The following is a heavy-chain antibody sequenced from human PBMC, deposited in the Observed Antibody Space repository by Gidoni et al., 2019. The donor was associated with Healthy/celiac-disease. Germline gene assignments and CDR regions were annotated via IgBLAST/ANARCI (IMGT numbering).Heavy chain of an antibody. CDR2: ISSSGSTI. J-gene: IGHJ4*02. D-gene: IGHD5-18*01. V-gene: IGHV3-48*03. Sequence: EVQLVESGGGLVQPGGSLRLSCAASGFTFSSYEMNWVRQAPGKGLAWVSYISSSGSTIYYADSVKGRFTISRDNAKNSLYLQMNSLRAEDTAVYYCARAPAMVDTAMVTPISADYWGQGTLVTVSS. CDR1: GFTFSSYE. CDR3: ARAPAMVDTAMVTPISADY.